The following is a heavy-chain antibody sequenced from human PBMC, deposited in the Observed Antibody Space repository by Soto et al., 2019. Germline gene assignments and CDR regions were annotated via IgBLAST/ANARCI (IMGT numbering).Heavy chain of an antibody. CDR3: ASSIRGSYFDY. CDR2: IFYSGST. Sequence: QLQLQESGPGLVKPSETLSLTCTVSGGSISSSSYYWGWIRQPPGKGLEWIGNIFYSGSTYYNPPLKSRVTISVDTSKNQFSLKLSSVTAADTAVYYCASSIRGSYFDYWGQGTLVTVSS. J-gene: IGHJ4*02. CDR1: GGSISSSSYY. D-gene: IGHD3-16*01. V-gene: IGHV4-39*01.